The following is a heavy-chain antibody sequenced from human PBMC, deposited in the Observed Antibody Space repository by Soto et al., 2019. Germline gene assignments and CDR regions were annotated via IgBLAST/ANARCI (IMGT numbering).Heavy chain of an antibody. J-gene: IGHJ4*02. CDR3: AKDRRAGGNYGFYSDF. CDR1: GFTFSSYG. V-gene: IGHV3-23*01. CDR2: SSATGAGT. Sequence: EVQLLESGGGLVQPGGSLRLSCAASGFTFSSYGMTWVRQAPGKGLEWVSFSSATGAGTYYADSVKGRFTISRDSSKNTLYPQMTSLRADDTAVYYCAKDRRAGGNYGFYSDFWGQGAQVIVSS. D-gene: IGHD1-7*01.